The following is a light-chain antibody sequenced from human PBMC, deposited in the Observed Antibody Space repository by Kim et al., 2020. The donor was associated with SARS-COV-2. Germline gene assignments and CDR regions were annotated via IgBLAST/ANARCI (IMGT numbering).Light chain of an antibody. J-gene: IGLJ1*01. CDR1: SLRSYF. CDR3: SSRDTSGDRLV. Sequence: SSELTQDPAVSVALGQTVRITCQGDSLRSYFATWYQQKPGQAPVLVIYENNNRPSGIPDRFSGSYSGNTASLTITATQAGDEADYVCSSRDTSGDRLVFG. V-gene: IGLV3-19*01. CDR2: ENN.